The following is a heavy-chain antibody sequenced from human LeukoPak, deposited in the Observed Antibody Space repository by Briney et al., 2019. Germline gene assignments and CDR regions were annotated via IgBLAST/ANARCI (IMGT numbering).Heavy chain of an antibody. Sequence: GGSLRLSCAASGFTFSSYSMNWVRQAPGKGLEWVSSISSSSSYIYYADSVKGRFTISRDNAKNSLYLQMNSLRAEDTAVCYCARSVAVAGNDYWGQGTLVTVSS. CDR3: ARSVAVAGNDY. V-gene: IGHV3-21*01. D-gene: IGHD6-19*01. J-gene: IGHJ4*02. CDR1: GFTFSSYS. CDR2: ISSSSSYI.